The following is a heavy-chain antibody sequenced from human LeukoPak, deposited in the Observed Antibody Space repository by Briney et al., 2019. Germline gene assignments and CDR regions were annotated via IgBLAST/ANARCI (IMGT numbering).Heavy chain of an antibody. CDR3: ARVGSYSTDAFDI. CDR1: GDSITTYY. D-gene: IGHD3-10*01. J-gene: IGHJ3*02. CDR2: IYHSGRT. V-gene: IGHV4-59*01. Sequence: SETLSLTCTVSGDSITTYYWNWIRQPPGKGLEWIGYIYHSGRTNYNLSLKSRVTISVDTSKNQFSLKLSSVTAADTAMYYCARVGSYSTDAFDIWGQGTMVTVSS.